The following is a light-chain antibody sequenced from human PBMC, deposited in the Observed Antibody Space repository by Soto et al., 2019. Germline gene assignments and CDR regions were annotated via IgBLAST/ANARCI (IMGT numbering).Light chain of an antibody. CDR3: QQYSSSPAT. J-gene: IGKJ1*01. V-gene: IGKV3-11*01. CDR1: QSVSSY. CDR2: DAS. Sequence: EIVLTQSPATLSLSPGERATLSCRASQSVSSYLAWYQQKPGQAPRLLIYDASNRATGIPARFSGSGSGTDFTLTISSLEPEDFAVYYCQQYSSSPATFGQGTKVDIK.